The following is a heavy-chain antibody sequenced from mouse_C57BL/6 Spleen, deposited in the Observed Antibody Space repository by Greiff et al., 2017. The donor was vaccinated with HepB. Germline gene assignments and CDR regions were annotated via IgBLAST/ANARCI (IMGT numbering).Heavy chain of an antibody. CDR3: ARGYDGYGAWFAY. CDR2: ISYDGSN. D-gene: IGHD2-3*01. V-gene: IGHV3-6*01. CDR1: GYSITSGYY. Sequence: EVHLVESGPGLVKPSQSLSLTCSVTGYSITSGYYWNWIRQFPGNKLEWMGYISYDGSNNYNPSLKNRISITRDTSKNQFFLKLNSVTTEDTATYYCARGYDGYGAWFAYWGQGTLVTVSA. J-gene: IGHJ3*01.